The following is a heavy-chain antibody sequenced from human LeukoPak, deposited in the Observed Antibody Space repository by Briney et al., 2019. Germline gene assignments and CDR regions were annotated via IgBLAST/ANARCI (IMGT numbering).Heavy chain of an antibody. CDR3: ARAVAAAFDYYYYGMDV. Sequence: ETLSLTCTVSGGSISSYYWSWIRQPPGKGLEWIGYIYYSGSTNYNSSLKSRVTISVDTSKNQFSLKLSSVTAADTAVYYCARAVAAAFDYYYYGMDVWGQGTTVTVSS. CDR1: GGSISSYY. D-gene: IGHD6-13*01. V-gene: IGHV4-59*01. CDR2: IYYSGST. J-gene: IGHJ6*02.